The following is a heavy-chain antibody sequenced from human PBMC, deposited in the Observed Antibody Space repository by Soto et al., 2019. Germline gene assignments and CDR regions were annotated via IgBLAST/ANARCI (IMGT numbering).Heavy chain of an antibody. V-gene: IGHV4-39*01. CDR2: IYYSGST. J-gene: IGHJ4*02. CDR3: ARRGSYGNFDY. D-gene: IGHD5-18*01. Sequence: SETLSLTCTVSGGSISSSSYYWGWIRQPPGKGLEWIGSIYYSGSTYYNPSLKSRVTISVDTSKNQFSLKLSSVTAADTAVYYCARRGSYGNFDYWGQGTLVTVSS. CDR1: GGSISSSSYY.